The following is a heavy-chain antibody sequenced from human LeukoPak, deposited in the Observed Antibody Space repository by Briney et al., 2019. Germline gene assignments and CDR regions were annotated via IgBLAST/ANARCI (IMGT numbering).Heavy chain of an antibody. D-gene: IGHD5-18*01. CDR2: IYTSGST. V-gene: IGHV4-61*02. CDR3: ARLTGYSYGYRDYPHFDY. CDR1: GGSISSGSYY. J-gene: IGHJ4*02. Sequence: SQTLSLTCTVSGGSISSGSYYWSWIRQPAGKGLEWIGRIYTSGSTNYNPSLKSRVTISVDTSKNQFSLKLSSVTAADTVVYYCARLTGYSYGYRDYPHFDYWGQGTLVTVSS.